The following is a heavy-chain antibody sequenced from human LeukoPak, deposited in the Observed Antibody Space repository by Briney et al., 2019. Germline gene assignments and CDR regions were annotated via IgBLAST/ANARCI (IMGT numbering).Heavy chain of an antibody. CDR3: ARFERIDYYGSGSHFDY. Sequence: GSAVKVSCKASGYTFTSYGIRWVRQAPGPGLEWLGGISVYNGNRNYAQKLQARVTMTTDTYTTTAYMKLRSLRSDDTAVYYCARFERIDYYGSGSHFDYWGQGTLVTVSS. D-gene: IGHD3-10*01. V-gene: IGHV1-18*04. CDR2: ISVYNGNR. J-gene: IGHJ4*02. CDR1: GYTFTSYG.